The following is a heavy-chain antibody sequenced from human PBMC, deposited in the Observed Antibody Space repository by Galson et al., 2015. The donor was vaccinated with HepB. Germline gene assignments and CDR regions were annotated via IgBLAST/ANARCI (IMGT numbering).Heavy chain of an antibody. CDR1: GFTFSNAW. Sequence: SLRLSCAASGFTFSNAWMSWVRQAPGKGLEWVGRIKGNTDGGSTDYAAPVKGRFTISRDDSKNTLYLQMNSLKTEDTAVYYCTTVEEGYCSSTSCHGFDYWGQGTLVTVSS. CDR2: IKGNTDGGST. J-gene: IGHJ4*02. CDR3: TTVEEGYCSSTSCHGFDY. V-gene: IGHV3-15*01. D-gene: IGHD2-2*01.